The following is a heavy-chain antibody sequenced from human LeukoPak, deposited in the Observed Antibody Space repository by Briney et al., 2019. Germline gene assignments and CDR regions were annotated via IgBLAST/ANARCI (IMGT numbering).Heavy chain of an antibody. CDR3: ARLTGGGSYWGYFDY. CDR2: SSSSGSTI. D-gene: IGHD1-26*01. Sequence: GGSLRLSCAASGFTLSDYYMSWIRQAPGKGLEWVSYSSSSGSTIYYADSVKGRFAISRDNAKNSLYLQMNSLRAEDTAIYYCARLTGGGSYWGYFDYWGQGNLVTVSS. V-gene: IGHV3-11*01. J-gene: IGHJ4*02. CDR1: GFTLSDYY.